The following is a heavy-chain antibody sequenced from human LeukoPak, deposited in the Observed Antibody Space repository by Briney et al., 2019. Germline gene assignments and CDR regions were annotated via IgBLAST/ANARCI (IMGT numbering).Heavy chain of an antibody. V-gene: IGHV3-23*01. D-gene: IGHD1-14*01. Sequence: GGSLRLSCAASGFTFSSYSMNWVRQAPGKGLEWVSSIGRSAGSTFYADSVKGRFTISRDNSKSTLYLQMNSLRAEDTAAYYCVKGPERGCLDYWGQGTLVTVSS. J-gene: IGHJ4*02. CDR1: GFTFSSYS. CDR2: IGRSAGST. CDR3: VKGPERGCLDY.